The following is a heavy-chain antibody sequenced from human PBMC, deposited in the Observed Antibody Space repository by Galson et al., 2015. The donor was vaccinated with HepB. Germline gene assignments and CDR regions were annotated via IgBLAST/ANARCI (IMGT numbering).Heavy chain of an antibody. CDR1: GFAFATHA. CDR2: ISGHGDST. J-gene: IGHJ5*01. Sequence: SLRLSCAASGFAFATHAMSWVRQAPGRGLEWISGISGHGDSTFYADSVKGRFTVSRDNSNNMLYLQMKSLRAEDAGLYFCAKGYGFFDSWGQGILVTVSS. CDR3: AKGYGFFDS. D-gene: IGHD5-18*01. V-gene: IGHV3-23*01.